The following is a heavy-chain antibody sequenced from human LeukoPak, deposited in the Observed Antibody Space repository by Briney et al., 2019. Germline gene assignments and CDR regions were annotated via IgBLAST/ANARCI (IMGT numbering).Heavy chain of an antibody. J-gene: IGHJ4*02. CDR1: GFTFSSYG. CDR2: ISYDGSNK. Sequence: QPGRSLRLSCAASGFTFSSYGMHWVRQAPGKGLEWVAVISYDGSNKYYADSVKGRFTISRDNSKNTLYLQMNSLRAEDTAVYYCAKDGSGRLNFDYWGQGTLVTVSS. V-gene: IGHV3-30*18. CDR3: AKDGSGRLNFDY. D-gene: IGHD3-10*01.